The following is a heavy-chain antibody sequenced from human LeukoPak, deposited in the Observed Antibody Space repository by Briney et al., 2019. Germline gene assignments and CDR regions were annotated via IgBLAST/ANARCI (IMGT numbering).Heavy chain of an antibody. CDR1: GFTFSSYG. V-gene: IGHV3-30*18. CDR3: AKAWSFRELLSSFDY. CDR2: ISYDGSNK. J-gene: IGHJ4*02. D-gene: IGHD1-26*01. Sequence: PGGSLRLSYAASGFTFSSYGMHWVRQAPGKGLEWVAVISYDGSNKYYADSVKGRFTISRDNSKNTLYLQMNSLRAEDTAVYYCAKAWSFRELLSSFDYWGQGTLVTVSS.